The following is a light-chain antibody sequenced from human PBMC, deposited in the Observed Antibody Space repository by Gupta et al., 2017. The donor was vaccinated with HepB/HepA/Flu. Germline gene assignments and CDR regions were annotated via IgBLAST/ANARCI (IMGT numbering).Light chain of an antibody. CDR2: DAS. CDR1: HDITNS. Sequence: DIQMTHSPSSLSVSVGDRVTITCQASHDITNSLIWYQQKPGKAPKVLIYDASNVETGVPSRFSGSGSGTDFTFTIRRLQPEDFAKYYCLHDDNLPPTFGRGTTVEIK. CDR3: LHDDNLPPT. V-gene: IGKV1-33*01. J-gene: IGKJ4*01.